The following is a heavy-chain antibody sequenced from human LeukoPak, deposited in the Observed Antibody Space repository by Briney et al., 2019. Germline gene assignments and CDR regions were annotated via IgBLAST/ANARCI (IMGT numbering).Heavy chain of an antibody. CDR2: IIPIFGTA. CDR3: ARDSRTMVVTPPYFDY. J-gene: IGHJ4*02. CDR1: GGTFSSYA. V-gene: IGHV1-69*01. D-gene: IGHD4-23*01. Sequence: GSSVKVSCKASGGTFSSYAISWVRQAPGQGLEWMGGIIPIFGTANYAQKFQGRVTITADESTSTAYMELSSLGSEDTAVYYCARDSRTMVVTPPYFDYWGQGTLVTVSS.